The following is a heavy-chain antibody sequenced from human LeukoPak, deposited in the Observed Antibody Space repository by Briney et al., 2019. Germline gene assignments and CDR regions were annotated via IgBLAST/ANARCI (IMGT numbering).Heavy chain of an antibody. CDR1: GGSISSYY. V-gene: IGHV4-59*01. CDR3: ASLGYYYDSSGFSGHFDY. J-gene: IGHJ4*02. Sequence: SETLSLTCTVSGGSISSYYWSWIRQPPGKGLEWIGYIYYSGSTNYNPSLKSRVTISVDTSKNQFSLKLSSVTAADTAVYYCASLGYYYDSSGFSGHFDYWGQGTLVTVSS. CDR2: IYYSGST. D-gene: IGHD3-22*01.